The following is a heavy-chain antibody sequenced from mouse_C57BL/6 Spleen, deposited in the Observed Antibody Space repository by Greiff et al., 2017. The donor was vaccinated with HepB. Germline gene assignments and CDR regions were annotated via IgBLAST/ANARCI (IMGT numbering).Heavy chain of an antibody. CDR1: GYTFTSYW. Sequence: QVQLQQPGAELVKPGASVKLSCKASGYTFTSYWMQWVKQRPGQGLEWIGEIDPSDSDTNYNQKVKGKATLTVDTSSSTTYMQLSSLTSEDSAVYYCARKNLGGTEGDYWGQGTTLTVSS. CDR2: IDPSDSDT. CDR3: ARKNLGGTEGDY. J-gene: IGHJ2*01. V-gene: IGHV1-50*01. D-gene: IGHD4-1*01.